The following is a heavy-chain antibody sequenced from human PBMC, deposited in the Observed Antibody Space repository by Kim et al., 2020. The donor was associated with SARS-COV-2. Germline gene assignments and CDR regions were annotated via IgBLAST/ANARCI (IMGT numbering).Heavy chain of an antibody. V-gene: IGHV3-7*03. D-gene: IGHD4-17*01. J-gene: IGHJ4*02. CDR3: ARDYGDYIGFDY. Sequence: YSVASVKGRFTISRDNAKNSLYLQMNSLRAEDTAVYYCARDYGDYIGFDYWGQGTLVTVSS.